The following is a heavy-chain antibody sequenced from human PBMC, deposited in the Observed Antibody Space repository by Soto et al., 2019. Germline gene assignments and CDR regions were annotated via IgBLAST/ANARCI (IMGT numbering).Heavy chain of an antibody. Sequence: GGSLRLSCAASGFTFSSYGMHWVRQAPGKGLEWVAVIWYDGSNKYYADSVKGRFTISRDNSKNTLYLQMNSLRAEDTAVYYCARDIGDIVLMVYVQYGIDVWGQGTTVTVSS. CDR1: GFTFSSYG. V-gene: IGHV3-33*01. D-gene: IGHD2-8*01. CDR3: ARDIGDIVLMVYVQYGIDV. CDR2: IWYDGSNK. J-gene: IGHJ6*02.